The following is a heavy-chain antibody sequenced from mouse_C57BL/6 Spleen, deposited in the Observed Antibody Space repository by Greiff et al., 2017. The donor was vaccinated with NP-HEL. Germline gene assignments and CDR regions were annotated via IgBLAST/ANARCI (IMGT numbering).Heavy chain of an antibody. Sequence: VQLQQSGPVLVKPGASVKMSCKASGYTFTDYNMHWVKQSHGKSLEWIGYINPNNGGTSYNQKFKGKATLTVNKSSSTAYMELRSLTSEDSAVYYCARDYYGSSYVFFDYWGQGTTLTVSS. CDR1: GYTFTDYN. D-gene: IGHD1-1*01. CDR3: ARDYYGSSYVFFDY. V-gene: IGHV1-22*01. CDR2: INPNNGGT. J-gene: IGHJ2*01.